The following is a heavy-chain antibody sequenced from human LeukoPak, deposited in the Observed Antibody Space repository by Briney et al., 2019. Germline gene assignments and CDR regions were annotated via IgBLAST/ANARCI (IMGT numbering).Heavy chain of an antibody. CDR3: AKRVNGVFDI. D-gene: IGHD3-10*01. J-gene: IGHJ3*02. CDR2: INTDGSNT. Sequence: GGSLRLSCAASGFNFGSYDMNWVRQAPGKGLEYVSTINTDGSNTWYADSVKGRFTISRDDSKSTVFLQMNNLRHEDTATYYCAKRVNGVFDIWGQGTMVSVSS. CDR1: GFNFGSYD. V-gene: IGHV3-23*01.